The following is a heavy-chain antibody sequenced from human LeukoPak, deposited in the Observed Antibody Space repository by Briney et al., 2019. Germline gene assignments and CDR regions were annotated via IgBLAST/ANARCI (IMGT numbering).Heavy chain of an antibody. J-gene: IGHJ4*02. D-gene: IGHD6-19*01. Sequence: ASVKVSCKASGYTFTGQFIHWLRQAPGQDLAWMGCIDPPSGTRHYAQKFQDAVTLTRDTSIGTAYMEVHRLQPDDTAVYYCARSGFSTGFYLDFWGQGTLISVSS. CDR1: GYTFTGQF. CDR2: IDPPSGTR. V-gene: IGHV1-2*02. CDR3: ARSGFSTGFYLDF.